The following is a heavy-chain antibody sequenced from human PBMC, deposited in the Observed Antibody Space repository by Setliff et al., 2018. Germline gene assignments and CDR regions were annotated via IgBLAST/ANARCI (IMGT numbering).Heavy chain of an antibody. CDR3: ARDRGGASTRDH. J-gene: IGHJ4*02. V-gene: IGHV3-30*12. CDR2: ISYDGINN. Sequence: SCKASADTFTGYYVHWVRQTPGKGLEWVAVISYDGINNYYTDSVKGRFTVSRDNPKNSLYLQMSSLGAEDTAIYYCARDRGGASTRDHWGQGTLVTVSS. D-gene: IGHD1-26*01. CDR1: ADTFTGYY.